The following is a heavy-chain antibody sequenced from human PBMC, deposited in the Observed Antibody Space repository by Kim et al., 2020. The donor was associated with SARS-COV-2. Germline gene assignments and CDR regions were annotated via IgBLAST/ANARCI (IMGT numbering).Heavy chain of an antibody. V-gene: IGHV7-4-1*02. J-gene: IGHJ4*02. CDR3: ARTFHVGSGSGFYY. D-gene: IGHD3-10*01. CDR1: GYTFTNYA. CDR2: INTNTGNP. Sequence: ASVKVSCKTSGYTFTNYAMNWVRQAPGQGLEWMGWINTNTGNPTYAQGFTGRFVFSLDTSVSTAYLQLSSLKAEDTAVYYCARTFHVGSGSGFYYWGQGTLVTVSS.